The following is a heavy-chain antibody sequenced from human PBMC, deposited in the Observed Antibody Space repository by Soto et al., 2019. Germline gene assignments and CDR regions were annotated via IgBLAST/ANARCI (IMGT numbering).Heavy chain of an antibody. Sequence: WASVKVSCKASGYTFTGYYMHWVRQAPGQGLEWMGWINPNSGGTNYAQKFQGWVTMTRDTSISTAYMELSRLRSDDTAVYYCATRYYYDSSGLYGMDVWGQGTTVTVSS. V-gene: IGHV1-2*04. CDR1: GYTFTGYY. D-gene: IGHD3-22*01. CDR3: ATRYYYDSSGLYGMDV. CDR2: INPNSGGT. J-gene: IGHJ6*02.